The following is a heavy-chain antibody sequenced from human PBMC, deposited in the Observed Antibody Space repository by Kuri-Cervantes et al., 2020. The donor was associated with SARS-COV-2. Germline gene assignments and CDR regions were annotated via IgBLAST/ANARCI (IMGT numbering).Heavy chain of an antibody. V-gene: IGHV1-24*01. CDR3: VRAHPQTFDS. CDR2: FDPEDGET. CDR1: GYTLTELS. J-gene: IGHJ4*02. Sequence: VQVTFKVSGYTLTELSRHWVLHAPGEGLVWMVGFDPEDGETIYAQKFQGRVTMTEDTSTDTHYMELSSLTSEDTAIYYCVRAHPQTFDSWGQGTLVTVSS.